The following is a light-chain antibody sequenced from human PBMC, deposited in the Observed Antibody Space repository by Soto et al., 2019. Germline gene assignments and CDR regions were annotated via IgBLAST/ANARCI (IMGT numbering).Light chain of an antibody. CDR1: SSDVGGYNY. Sequence: HSVLPKPASVSGSPGQSITISCTGTSSDVGGYNYVSWYQQHPGKAPKLMIYDVSNRPSGVSNRFSGSKSGNTASLTISGLQAEDEADYYCSSYTSSSTLGVFGTGTKVTVL. V-gene: IGLV2-14*01. J-gene: IGLJ1*01. CDR3: SSYTSSSTLGV. CDR2: DVS.